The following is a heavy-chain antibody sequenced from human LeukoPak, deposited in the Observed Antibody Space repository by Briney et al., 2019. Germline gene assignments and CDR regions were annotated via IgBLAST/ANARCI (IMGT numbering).Heavy chain of an antibody. V-gene: IGHV4-59*01. CDR2: IYYSGST. Sequence: SETLSLTCTVSGGSISSYYWSWIRQPPGKGLEWIGYIYYSGSTNYNPSLKGRVTISVDTSKNQFFLKLSSVTAADTAVYYCARSGGLTAMVFYWGQGTLVTVSS. D-gene: IGHD2-21*02. CDR1: GGSISSYY. J-gene: IGHJ4*02. CDR3: ARSGGLTAMVFY.